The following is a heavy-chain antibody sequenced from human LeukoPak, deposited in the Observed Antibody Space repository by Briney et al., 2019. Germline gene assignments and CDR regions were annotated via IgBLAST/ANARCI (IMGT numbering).Heavy chain of an antibody. D-gene: IGHD3-3*01. V-gene: IGHV4-39*01. CDR3: ARHGFLEWLHFMDV. Sequence: PSETLSLTCTVSGGSISSSSYYWGWIRQPPGKGLEWIGSIYYSGSTYYNPSLKSRVTISVDTSKNQFSLKLSSVTAADTAVYYCARHGFLEWLHFMDVWGKGTTVTVSS. CDR2: IYYSGST. CDR1: GGSISSSSYY. J-gene: IGHJ6*04.